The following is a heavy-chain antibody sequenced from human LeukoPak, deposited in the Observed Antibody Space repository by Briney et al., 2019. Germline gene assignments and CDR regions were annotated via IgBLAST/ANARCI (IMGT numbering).Heavy chain of an antibody. CDR2: IYYSGST. V-gene: IGHV4-59*01. CDR1: GGSISSYY. J-gene: IGHJ6*03. Sequence: NPSETLSLTCTVSGGSISSYYWSWIRQPPGKGLEWIGYIYYSGSTNYNPSLKSRVTISVDTSKNQFSLKLSSVTAADTAVYYCARVPPITIFGVEPYYYMDVWGKGTTVTVSS. CDR3: ARVPPITIFGVEPYYYMDV. D-gene: IGHD3-3*01.